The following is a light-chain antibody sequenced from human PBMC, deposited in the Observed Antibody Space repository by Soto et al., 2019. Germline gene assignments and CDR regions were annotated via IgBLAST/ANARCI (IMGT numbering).Light chain of an antibody. J-gene: IGKJ1*01. Sequence: DIQMTQSPSSVSASVGDRLTITCRASRDISNSLAWYQQTPGKAPKLLLRGASSLHRGVPSRFSGGGAGTEFNLTISSLQPEDVANYYCQQTSAFPRTFGQGTKVDVK. CDR2: GAS. CDR3: QQTSAFPRT. V-gene: IGKV1-12*01. CDR1: RDISNS.